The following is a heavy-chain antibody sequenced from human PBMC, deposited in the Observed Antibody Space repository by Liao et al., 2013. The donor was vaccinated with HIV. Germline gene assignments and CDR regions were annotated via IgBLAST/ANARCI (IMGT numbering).Heavy chain of an antibody. CDR2: INHSGST. D-gene: IGHD2-15*01. CDR1: GGSFSGYY. V-gene: IGHV4-34*01. CDR3: ARGSGGVYYFDY. J-gene: IGHJ4*02. Sequence: QVQLQQWGAGLLKPSETLSLTCAVYGGSFSGYYWSWIRQPPGKGLEWIGEINHSGSTNYNPSLKSRVTISVDTSKNQFSLKLSSVTAADTAVYYCARGSGGVYYFDYWGQGTLVTVSS.